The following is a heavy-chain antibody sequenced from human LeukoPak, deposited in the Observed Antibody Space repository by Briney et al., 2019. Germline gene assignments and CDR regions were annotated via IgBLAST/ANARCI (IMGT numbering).Heavy chain of an antibody. CDR1: GGTFTNYA. CDR2: IIPIFGTA. D-gene: IGHD4-11*01. V-gene: IGHV1-69*05. J-gene: IGHJ4*02. CDR3: ALYSNYDPYFGY. Sequence: ASVKVSCKASGGTFTNYAISWVRQAPGQGLEWMGGIIPIFGTANYAQKFQDRVAITTDESTSTAYMDLSSLTSEDTAVYYCALYSNYDPYFGYWGQGTLVTVSS.